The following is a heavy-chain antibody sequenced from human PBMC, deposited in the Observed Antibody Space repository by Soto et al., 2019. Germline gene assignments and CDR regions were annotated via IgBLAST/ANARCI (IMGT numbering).Heavy chain of an antibody. CDR2: INHRGSL. V-gene: IGHV4-31*03. CDR3: AREIPQRQGRNMDV. D-gene: IGHD3-10*01. J-gene: IGHJ6*02. Sequence: LSLTCTVTVGSITSGDQYWTWVRHRPGEGLEWFGYINHRGSLYYNPSLKSRVSMSVDTSKNQFSLNLSSVTAADTAVYYCAREIPQRQGRNMDVSGQGTTVTLSS. CDR1: VGSITSGDQY.